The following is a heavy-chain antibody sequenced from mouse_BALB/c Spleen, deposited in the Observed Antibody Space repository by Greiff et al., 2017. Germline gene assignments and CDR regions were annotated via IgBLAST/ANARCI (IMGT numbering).Heavy chain of an antibody. CDR2: ISSGGST. CDR1: GFTFSSYA. V-gene: IGHV5-6-5*01. CDR3: ARETTAPFAY. D-gene: IGHD1-2*01. Sequence: EVQGVESGGGLVKPGGSLKLSCAASGFTFSSYAMSWVRQTPEKRLEWVASISSGGSTYYPDSVKGRFTISRDNARNILYLQMSSLRSEDTAMYYCARETTAPFAYWGQGTLVTVSA. J-gene: IGHJ3*01.